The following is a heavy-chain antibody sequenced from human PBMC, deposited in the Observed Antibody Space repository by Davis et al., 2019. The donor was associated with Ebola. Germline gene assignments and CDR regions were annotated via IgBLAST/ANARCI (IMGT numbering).Heavy chain of an antibody. D-gene: IGHD4-11*01. Sequence: GESLKISCAASGFTFSDYYMSWIRQAPGKGLEWVSYISSSGSTIYYADSVKGRFTISRDNSKNTLYLQMNSLRAEDTAVYYCAKQKLPTTVTTPYYYYYGMDVWGQGTTVTVSS. CDR1: GFTFSDYY. J-gene: IGHJ6*02. V-gene: IGHV3-11*01. CDR3: AKQKLPTTVTTPYYYYYGMDV. CDR2: ISSSGSTI.